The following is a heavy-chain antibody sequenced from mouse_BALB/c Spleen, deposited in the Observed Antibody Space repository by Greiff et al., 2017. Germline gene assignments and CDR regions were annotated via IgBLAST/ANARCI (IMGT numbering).Heavy chain of an antibody. CDR1: GYTFTSYT. V-gene: IGHV1-4*02. CDR3: AGTVAPYFDY. D-gene: IGHD1-1*01. J-gene: IGHJ2*01. Sequence: VKLMESAAELARPGASVKMSCKASGYTFTSYTMHWVKQRPGQGLEWIGYINPSSGYTEYNQKFKDKTTLTADKSSSTAYMQLSSLTSEDSAVYYCAGTVAPYFDYWGQGTTLTVSS. CDR2: INPSSGYT.